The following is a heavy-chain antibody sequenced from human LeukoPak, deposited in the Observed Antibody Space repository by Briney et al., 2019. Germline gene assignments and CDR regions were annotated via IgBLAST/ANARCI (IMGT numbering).Heavy chain of an antibody. CDR2: ISSSSSTI. V-gene: IGHV3-48*04. J-gene: IGHJ3*02. CDR1: GFTFSTYS. CDR3: ARDRRAYTEDAFDI. Sequence: PGGSLRLSRAASGFTFSTYSVNWVRQAPGKGLEWVSYISSSSSTIYYADSVKGRFTISRDNAKNSLYLQMNSLRAEDTAVYYCARDRRAYTEDAFDILGQGTMVTVSS. D-gene: IGHD2-2*02.